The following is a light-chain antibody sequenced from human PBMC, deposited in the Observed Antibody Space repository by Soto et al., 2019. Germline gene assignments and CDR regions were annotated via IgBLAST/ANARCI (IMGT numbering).Light chain of an antibody. Sequence: EIGLTQSPGTLSLSPGERATLSCRASKSVSSSYLAWYQQKPGQGPRLLLYGASSRPTGIPDRFSGSGSRTDFTLTISRLEPVYFAVYYYHQYGSSPPWYPVGQRTKLEIK. J-gene: IGKJ2*01. CDR1: KSVSSSY. CDR3: HQYGSSPPWYP. CDR2: GAS. V-gene: IGKV3-20*01.